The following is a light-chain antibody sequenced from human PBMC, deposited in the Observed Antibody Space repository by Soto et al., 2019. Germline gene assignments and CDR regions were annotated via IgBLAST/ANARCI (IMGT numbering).Light chain of an antibody. CDR2: GAS. V-gene: IGKV3-15*01. Sequence: EVVMTQAPATVSVSPGEGVTLSCRASQTISNDLAWYQQKPGQAPRLLIYGASTRATGVSARFGGGGSGTEFTLTISSLQSEDFAFYYCQQNNKWPPVTFGGGTKVDIK. J-gene: IGKJ4*01. CDR3: QQNNKWPPVT. CDR1: QTISND.